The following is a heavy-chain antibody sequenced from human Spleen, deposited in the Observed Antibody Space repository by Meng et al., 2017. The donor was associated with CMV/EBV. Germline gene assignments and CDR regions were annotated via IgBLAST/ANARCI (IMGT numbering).Heavy chain of an antibody. Sequence: GESLKISCAASGFTFSSYAMSWVRQAPGKGLEWVSGISGSGGYTNNADSVKGRFAISRDNSKNTLYLQMTTLRVEDTAVYYCARGGGEYWGQGILVTVSS. J-gene: IGHJ4*02. V-gene: IGHV3-23*01. D-gene: IGHD2/OR15-2a*01. CDR3: ARGGGEY. CDR2: ISGSGGYT. CDR1: GFTFSSYA.